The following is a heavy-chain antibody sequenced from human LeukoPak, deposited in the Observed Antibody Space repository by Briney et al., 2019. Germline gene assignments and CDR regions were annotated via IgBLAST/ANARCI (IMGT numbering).Heavy chain of an antibody. Sequence: SGPTLVNPTQTLTLTCTFSGFSLSTSGVGVGWIRQPPGKALEWLGFISWHDDKRYSPSLKSRLAITKDTSKNQVVLTMTNLDPVDTATYYCAHTSLKKYSSGWYNYFDYWGQGTLVTVSS. CDR1: GFSLSTSGVG. J-gene: IGHJ4*02. CDR2: ISWHDDK. V-gene: IGHV2-5*01. D-gene: IGHD6-19*01. CDR3: AHTSLKKYSSGWYNYFDY.